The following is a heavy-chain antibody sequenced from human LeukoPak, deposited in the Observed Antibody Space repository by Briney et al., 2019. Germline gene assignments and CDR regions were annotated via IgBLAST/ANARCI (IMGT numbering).Heavy chain of an antibody. V-gene: IGHV1-2*02. Sequence: ASVKVSCKASGYTFTDYYMHWVRQAPGQGLEWMGWINPNTGGTDYAQKFQGRVTMTRDTSINTADMEVSRLRSDDTAVHYCARGWRDYGDYVYYFDYWGQGTLVIVSS. CDR3: ARGWRDYGDYVYYFDY. CDR1: GYTFTDYY. CDR2: INPNTGGT. D-gene: IGHD4-17*01. J-gene: IGHJ4*02.